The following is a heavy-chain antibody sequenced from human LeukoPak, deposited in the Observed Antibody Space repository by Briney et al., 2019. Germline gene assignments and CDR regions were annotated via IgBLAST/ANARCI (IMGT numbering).Heavy chain of an antibody. J-gene: IGHJ4*02. CDR2: IKNKTNGGTT. V-gene: IGHV3-15*01. D-gene: IGHD2-2*01. CDR3: ARGFCSSTSCYQGPFDF. Sequence: GGSLRLSCAASGFTFNSYAMSWVRQAPGKGLEWVGHIKNKTNGGTTDYAAPVKGRFIISRDDSKNTLYLQMNSLRTEDTAVYYCARGFCSSTSCYQGPFDFWGQGTLVTVSS. CDR1: GFTFNSYA.